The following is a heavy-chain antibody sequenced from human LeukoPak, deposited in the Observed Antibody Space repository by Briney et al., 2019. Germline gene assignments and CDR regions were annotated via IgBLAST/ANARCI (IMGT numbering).Heavy chain of an antibody. Sequence: GGSLRLSCAASGFTFSSYWMHWVRQAPGNGLVWVSRINSDGSSTSYADSVKGRFTISRDNAKNTLYLQMNSLRAEDTAVYYCARDRLVAAAGTFDYWGQGTLVTVSS. V-gene: IGHV3-74*01. J-gene: IGHJ4*02. CDR1: GFTFSSYW. D-gene: IGHD6-13*01. CDR3: ARDRLVAAAGTFDY. CDR2: INSDGSST.